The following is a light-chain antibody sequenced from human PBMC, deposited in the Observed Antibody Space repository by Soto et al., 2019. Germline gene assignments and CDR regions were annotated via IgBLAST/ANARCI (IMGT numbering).Light chain of an antibody. CDR3: QQYNDWPSHT. CDR1: QSVSTK. CDR2: GAS. V-gene: IGKV3-15*01. Sequence: EIEMTQSPATLPVSPGERATLSCRASQSVSTKLAWYQQKPGQAPRLLIYGASTRAPGFPARFTGSGSGTEFTLTIRIRQSEDFAVYYCQQYNDWPSHTFGQGTKLEIK. J-gene: IGKJ2*01.